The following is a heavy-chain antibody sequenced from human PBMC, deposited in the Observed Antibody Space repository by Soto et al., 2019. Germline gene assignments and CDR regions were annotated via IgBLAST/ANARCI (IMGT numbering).Heavy chain of an antibody. D-gene: IGHD5-12*01. CDR2: IYYSGSA. Sequence: PSETLSLTCTVSGDSVTSVSDYWSWIRQPPGKGLEWIGYIYYSGSADYNPSLGSRVTISIDTSKNQFSLNLSSVTAADMAVYYCAREGSYSAYNFAHGIQLWSFDFWGQGALVTVSS. J-gene: IGHJ4*02. V-gene: IGHV4-61*01. CDR3: AREGSYSAYNFAHGIQLWSFDF. CDR1: GDSVTSVSDY.